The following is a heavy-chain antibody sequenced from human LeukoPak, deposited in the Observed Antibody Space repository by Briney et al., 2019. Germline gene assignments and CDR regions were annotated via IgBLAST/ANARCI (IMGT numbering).Heavy chain of an antibody. CDR3: VRRSLQVNDFFDW. V-gene: IGHV3-21*01. D-gene: IGHD4-11*01. Sequence: GGSLRLSCAASGFTLRSYTMNWVRQAPGKGLEWVSSISSGSSYRHYGDSVKGRFTISRDNAENSLYLQMNSLRVEDTAVYYCVRRSLQVNDFFDWWGQGTLVTVSS. CDR1: GFTLRSYT. CDR2: ISSGSSYR. J-gene: IGHJ4*02.